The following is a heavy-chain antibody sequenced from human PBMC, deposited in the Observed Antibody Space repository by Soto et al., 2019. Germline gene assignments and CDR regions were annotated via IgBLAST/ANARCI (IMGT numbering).Heavy chain of an antibody. D-gene: IGHD3-16*02. CDR1: GGSISSGDYY. CDR3: ARVKFVNDFIWDSNRYKGYFDF. J-gene: IGHJ4*02. CDR2: VHYSGTT. V-gene: IGHV4-30-4*01. Sequence: PSETLSLTCTVSGGSISSGDYYWSWIRQPPGMGLEWIGHVHYSGTTYYNPSLKSRINLSVDTSKNQFSLKLSSVTAADTAVYYCARVKFVNDFIWDSNRYKGYFDFWGQGTLVTVSS.